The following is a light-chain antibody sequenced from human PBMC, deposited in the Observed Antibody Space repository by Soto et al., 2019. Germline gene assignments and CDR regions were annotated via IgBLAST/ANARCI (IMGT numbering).Light chain of an antibody. CDR2: RNH. CDR1: GSNIGTNA. J-gene: IGLJ2*01. CDR3: AAWDDSLRAVV. V-gene: IGLV1-44*01. Sequence: QSVLTQSPSESATPGQRVTISCSGSGSNIGTNAVNWYQQVPGTAPTLLIFRNHQRPSGVPDRLSGSKSGTSASLAISGPQSEDEADYYCAAWDDSLRAVVFGGGTKRPVL.